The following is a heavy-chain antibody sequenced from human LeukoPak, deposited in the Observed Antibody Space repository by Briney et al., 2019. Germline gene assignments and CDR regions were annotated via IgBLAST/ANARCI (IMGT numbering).Heavy chain of an antibody. CDR2: RNPNSGGT. CDR3: TSQQLVPL. D-gene: IGHD6-13*01. Sequence: ASVKVSRKPSRYTLSIYYIHSGSQSPEQGLEWMRWRNPNSGGTNYAQKFQGRVTMTRDMSISTAYMELSSLRSGDTAVYYCTSQQLVPLWGQGTLVTVSS. CDR1: RYTLSIYY. V-gene: IGHV1-2*02. J-gene: IGHJ4*02.